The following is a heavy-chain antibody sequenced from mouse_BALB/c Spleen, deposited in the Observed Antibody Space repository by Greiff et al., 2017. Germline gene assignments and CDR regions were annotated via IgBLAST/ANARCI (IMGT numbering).Heavy chain of an antibody. Sequence: EVMLVESGGDLVKPGGSLKLSCAASGFTFSSYGMSWVRQTPDKRLEWVATISSGGSYTYYPDSLKGRFTISRDNATNTLYLQMSSLKSEDTAMYYCARNGLRLYYFDYWGQGTTLTVSS. D-gene: IGHD2-12*01. V-gene: IGHV5-6*01. CDR3: ARNGLRLYYFDY. CDR1: GFTFSSYG. J-gene: IGHJ2*01. CDR2: ISSGGSYT.